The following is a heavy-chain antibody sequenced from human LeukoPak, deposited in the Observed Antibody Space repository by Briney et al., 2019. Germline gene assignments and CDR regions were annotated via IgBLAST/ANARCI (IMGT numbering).Heavy chain of an antibody. V-gene: IGHV3-15*01. CDR2: VKSENEGGTT. Sequence: LGGSLRLSCAASGFTFSSYAMSWVRQAPGKGLEWVGRVKSENEGGTTEYAAPVKGRFTISRDDPKKTVSLQMNSLKTEDTAMYFCTTELYCSSTTCPLTFDTWGQGTLVTVSS. CDR3: TTELYCSSTTCPLTFDT. CDR1: GFTFSSYA. J-gene: IGHJ4*02. D-gene: IGHD2-2*01.